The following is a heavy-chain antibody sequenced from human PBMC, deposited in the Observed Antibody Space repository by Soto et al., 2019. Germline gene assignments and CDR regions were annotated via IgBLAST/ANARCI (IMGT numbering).Heavy chain of an antibody. CDR2: IYTGGGT. V-gene: IGHV3-66*01. CDR1: GLTVSTNP. J-gene: IGHJ4*02. Sequence: EVQLVESGGGLVQPGGSLRLSCAASGLTVSTNPMSWVRQAPGKGLEWVSVIYTGGGTHYADSVKGRFTISRDNSKTTVNLQMTSLRPEDTAAYYCARDGSGHWGQGTLVTVSS. CDR3: ARDGSGH.